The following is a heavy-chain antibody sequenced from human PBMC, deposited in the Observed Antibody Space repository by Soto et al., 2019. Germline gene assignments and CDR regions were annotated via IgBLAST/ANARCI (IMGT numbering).Heavy chain of an antibody. D-gene: IGHD3-16*01. CDR3: AMVDVYVTPSPQDV. CDR1: GYTFTSYG. CDR2: INTYNGNT. Sequence: QVQLVQSGAEVKNPGASVKVSCKTSGYTFTSYGIGWARQAPGQGLEWMGWINTYNGNTNYAQNLQGRGTPTTDTSTSTAYMELRSLRSNNTAIYYCAMVDVYVTPSPQDVWGQGTTVTVSS. J-gene: IGHJ6*02. V-gene: IGHV1-18*01.